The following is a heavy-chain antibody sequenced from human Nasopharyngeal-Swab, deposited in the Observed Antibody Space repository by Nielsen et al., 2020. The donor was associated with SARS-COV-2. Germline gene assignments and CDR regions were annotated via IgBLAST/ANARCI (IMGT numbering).Heavy chain of an antibody. D-gene: IGHD2-2*02. CDR1: GFTFSSYG. CDR3: AKDHCSSTSCHSRYFDY. V-gene: IGHV3-30*18. J-gene: IGHJ4*02. CDR2: ISYDGSNK. Sequence: GGSLRLSCAASGFTFSSYGMHWVRQAPRKGLEWVAVISYDGSNKYYADSVKGRFTISRDNSKNTLYLQMNSLRAEETAVYYCAKDHCSSTSCHSRYFDYWGQGTLVTVSS.